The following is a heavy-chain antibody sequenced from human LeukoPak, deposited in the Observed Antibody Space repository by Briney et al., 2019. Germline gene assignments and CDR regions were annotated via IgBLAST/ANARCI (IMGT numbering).Heavy chain of an antibody. CDR3: AKELGDYGSGGDDY. CDR1: GFTVSSNY. D-gene: IGHD3-10*01. J-gene: IGHJ4*02. CDR2: IYSGGST. V-gene: IGHV3-66*01. Sequence: GGSLRLSCAASGFTVSSNYMSWVRQAPGKGLEWVSVIYSGGSTYYADSVKGRFTISRDNSKNTLYLQMNSLRAEDTAVYYCAKELGDYGSGGDDYWGQGTLVTVSS.